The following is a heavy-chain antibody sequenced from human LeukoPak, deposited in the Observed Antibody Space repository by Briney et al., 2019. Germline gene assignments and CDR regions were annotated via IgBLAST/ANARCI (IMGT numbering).Heavy chain of an antibody. J-gene: IGHJ4*02. V-gene: IGHV3-33*01. CDR2: IWYDGSNK. CDR3: ARDCHYDSSGPQLDY. CDR1: GFTFSSYG. D-gene: IGHD3-22*01. Sequence: GGSLRLSCAASGFTFSSYGMHWVRQAPGKGLEWVAVIWYDGSNKYYADSVKGRFTISRDNSKNTLYLQMNSLRAEDTAVYYCARDCHYDSSGPQLDYWGQGTLVTVSS.